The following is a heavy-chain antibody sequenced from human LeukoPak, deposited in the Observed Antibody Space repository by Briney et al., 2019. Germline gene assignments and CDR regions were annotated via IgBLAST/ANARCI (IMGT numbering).Heavy chain of an antibody. CDR3: AREEYDSSGYHAFDI. J-gene: IGHJ3*02. V-gene: IGHV4-39*07. Sequence: SETLSLTCTVSGGSISSSSYYWGWIRQPPGKGLEWIGSIYYSGSTYYNPSLKSRVTISVDTSKNQFSLKLSSVTAADTAVYYCAREEYDSSGYHAFDIWGQGTMVTVSS. CDR1: GGSISSSSYY. D-gene: IGHD3-22*01. CDR2: IYYSGST.